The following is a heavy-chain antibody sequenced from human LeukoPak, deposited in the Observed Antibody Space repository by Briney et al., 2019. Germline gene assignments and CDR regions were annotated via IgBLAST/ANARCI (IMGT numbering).Heavy chain of an antibody. V-gene: IGHV1-18*01. CDR2: ISSYNGNT. Sequence: ASVKVSCKASGYTFTCYGISWVRQAPGQGLEWMGWISSYNGNTNYAQKLQGRVTMTTDTSTSTAYMELRSLRSDDTAVYYCARDSRSYRAAAGDYWGQGTLVTVSS. J-gene: IGHJ4*02. D-gene: IGHD6-13*01. CDR1: GYTFTCYG. CDR3: ARDSRSYRAAAGDY.